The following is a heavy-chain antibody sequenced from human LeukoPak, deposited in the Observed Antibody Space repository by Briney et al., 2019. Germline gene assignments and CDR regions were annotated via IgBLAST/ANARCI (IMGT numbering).Heavy chain of an antibody. D-gene: IGHD2-8*01. Sequence: GGSLRLSCAASGFTFSNYAMHWVRQAPGKGLEWVAVISYDGSDKYYADSVKGRFTISRDNSKNTLYLQMNSLRAEDAAVYYCAKDVLPAVWSPEYWGQGTLVTVSS. V-gene: IGHV3-30*04. CDR2: ISYDGSDK. J-gene: IGHJ4*02. CDR3: AKDVLPAVWSPEY. CDR1: GFTFSNYA.